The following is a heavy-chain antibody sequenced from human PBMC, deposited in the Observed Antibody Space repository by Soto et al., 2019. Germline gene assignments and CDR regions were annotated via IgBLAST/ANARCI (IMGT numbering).Heavy chain of an antibody. CDR3: ARDHQSGNSWSFDY. CDR1: GGSIASSDW. Sequence: SETLSLTCAVSGGSIASSDWWNWVRQTPEKGLEWIGEIFHEGNIIYNPSLKSRVTISVDKSKNQLSLELTSVTAADTALYYCARDHQSGNSWSFDYCAQGILVTVSS. D-gene: IGHD5-18*01. CDR2: IFHEGNI. V-gene: IGHV4-4*02. J-gene: IGHJ4*02.